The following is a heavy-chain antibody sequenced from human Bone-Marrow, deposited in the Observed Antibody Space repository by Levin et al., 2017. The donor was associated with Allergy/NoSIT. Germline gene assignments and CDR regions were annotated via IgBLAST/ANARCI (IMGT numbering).Heavy chain of an antibody. CDR2: INPSGGST. J-gene: IGHJ4*02. V-gene: IGHV1-46*01. CDR1: GYTFTNYF. D-gene: IGHD3-22*01. CDR3: ARDHRYYDSSGYYYPIDY. Sequence: GESLKISCKASGYTFTNYFMHWVRQAPGQGLEWMGIINPSGGSTSYAQKFQGRVTMTRDTSTSTVYMELSSLRSEDTAVYYCARDHRYYDSSGYYYPIDYWGQGTLVTVSS.